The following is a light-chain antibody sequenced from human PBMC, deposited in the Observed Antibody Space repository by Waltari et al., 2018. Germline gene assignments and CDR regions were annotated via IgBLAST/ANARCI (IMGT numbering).Light chain of an antibody. Sequence: QSVLTQPPSVSGAPGQRVTLSCTGSGSNLGAYGVHWYQHRPGKAPTLLIYGVNNRPSGVPDRFFGSKSGTSASLAITSLRAEDEGVYYCQSYDTSLSVVFGGGTKLTVL. CDR2: GVN. J-gene: IGLJ2*01. CDR1: GSNLGAYG. V-gene: IGLV1-40*01. CDR3: QSYDTSLSVV.